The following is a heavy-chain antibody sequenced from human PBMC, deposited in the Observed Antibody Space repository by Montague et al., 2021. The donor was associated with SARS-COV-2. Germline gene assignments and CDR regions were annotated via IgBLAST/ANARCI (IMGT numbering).Heavy chain of an antibody. J-gene: IGHJ4*02. CDR2: IYSGGTT. Sequence: SLRPSCAASGFTVNKNYMSWVRQAPGKGLEWVSAIYSGGTTYYGDSVKGRFTISRDNSKNTLYLQMNSLRAEDTAVYYCARAETYDSTGPLFYWGQGTLVTVSS. D-gene: IGHD3-22*01. V-gene: IGHV3-53*01. CDR1: GFTVNKNY. CDR3: ARAETYDSTGPLFY.